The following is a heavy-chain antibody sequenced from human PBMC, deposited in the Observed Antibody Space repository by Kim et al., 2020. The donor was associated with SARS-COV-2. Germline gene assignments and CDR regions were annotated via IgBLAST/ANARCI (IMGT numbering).Heavy chain of an antibody. CDR3: AKGHGGSFYYYGLEV. CDR2: LSWNGVSI. V-gene: IGHV3-9*01. D-gene: IGHD3-10*01. CDR1: GFTFNDFA. J-gene: IGHJ6*04. Sequence: SLRLSCLTSGFTFNDFAIRWVRQAPGKGLEWVSGLSWNGVSIGYADSLGGRFIISRDNAKKSAYLEIDSLRPEETALYYCAKGHGGSFYYYGLEVWGKGTTVTVSS.